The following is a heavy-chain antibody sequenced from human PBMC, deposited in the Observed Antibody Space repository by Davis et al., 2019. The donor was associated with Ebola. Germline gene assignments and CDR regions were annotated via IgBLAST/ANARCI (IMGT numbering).Heavy chain of an antibody. J-gene: IGHJ3*02. Sequence: ASVKVSCKASGYTFTSYYMHWVRQAPGQGLEWMGIINPSGGSTSYAQKFQGRVTMTRDTSTSTVYMELSSLKSKDTAVYYCARLSNYYYDSSGYPGAFDIWGQGTMVTVSS. CDR1: GYTFTSYY. CDR2: INPSGGST. CDR3: ARLSNYYYDSSGYPGAFDI. D-gene: IGHD3-22*01. V-gene: IGHV1-46*03.